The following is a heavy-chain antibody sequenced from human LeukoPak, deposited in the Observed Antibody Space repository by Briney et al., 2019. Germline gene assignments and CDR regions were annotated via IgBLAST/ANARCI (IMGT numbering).Heavy chain of an antibody. V-gene: IGHV3-7*01. CDR1: GFTFSSYS. D-gene: IGHD2-2*01. CDR2: IKQDGSEK. CDR3: ARRFGLPPAALFDY. Sequence: PGGSLRLSCAASGFTFSSYSMSWVRQAPGKGLEWVASIKQDGSEKYYVDSVKGRFTISRDNAKNSLYLQMNSLRTEDTALYYCARRFGLPPAALFDYWGQGTLVTVSS. J-gene: IGHJ4*02.